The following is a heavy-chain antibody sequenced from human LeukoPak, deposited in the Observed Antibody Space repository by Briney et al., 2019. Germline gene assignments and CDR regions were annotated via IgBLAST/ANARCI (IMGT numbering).Heavy chain of an antibody. CDR3: ARDSPWLPDPY. J-gene: IGHJ4*02. D-gene: IGHD5-24*01. CDR2: INIDGSDI. CDR1: GFNLNSYW. V-gene: IGHV3-74*03. Sequence: GGSLRLSCAASGFNLNSYWMHWVRQAPGKGLVWVSRINIDGSDITYADSVKGRFTISRDNARNTVYLQMNSLRADDTAVYYCARDSPWLPDPYWGQGTLVTVSS.